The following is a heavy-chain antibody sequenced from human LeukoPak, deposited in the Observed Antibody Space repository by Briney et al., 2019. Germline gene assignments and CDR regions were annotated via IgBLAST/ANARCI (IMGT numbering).Heavy chain of an antibody. CDR1: GGTFSSYA. CDR2: IIPIFGTA. J-gene: IGHJ4*02. D-gene: IGHD2-2*01. Sequence: GASVKVSCKASGGTFSSYAISWVRQAPGQGLEWMGGIIPIFGTANYAQKFQGRVTITADESTSTAYMELSSLRSEDTAVYYCARGSGKWGIPVAIYYFDYWGQGTLVTVSS. V-gene: IGHV1-69*13. CDR3: ARGSGKWGIPVAIYYFDY.